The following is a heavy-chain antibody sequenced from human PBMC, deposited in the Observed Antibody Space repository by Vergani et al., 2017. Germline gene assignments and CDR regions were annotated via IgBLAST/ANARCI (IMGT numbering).Heavy chain of an antibody. CDR1: GYSISSGYY. J-gene: IGHJ4*02. CDR2: IYHSGGT. CDR3: AGRSGGYDGAGFDY. V-gene: IGHV4-38-2*01. D-gene: IGHD5-12*01. Sequence: QVQLQESGPGLVKPSETLSLTCAVSGYSISSGYYWGWIRQPPGKGLEWIGSIYHSGGTYYNPSLKSRVTISVDTSKNQFSLKLSSVTAADTAVYYCAGRSGGYDGAGFDYWGQGTLVTVSS.